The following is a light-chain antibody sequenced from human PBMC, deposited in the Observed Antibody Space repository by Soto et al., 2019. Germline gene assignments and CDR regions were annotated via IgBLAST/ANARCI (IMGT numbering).Light chain of an antibody. CDR2: WAS. CDR1: QSVLYSSNNKNY. CDR3: QKYYNTPWT. J-gene: IGKJ1*01. V-gene: IGKV4-1*01. Sequence: DIVMTQSPDSRAVSLGESATINCNSSQSVLYSSNNKNYLAWYQQKPGQPPNLLIYWASTRESGVPDRFSGSGSGTNFTLTISSLQAEDVAVYYCQKYYNTPWTFGQGTTVDIK.